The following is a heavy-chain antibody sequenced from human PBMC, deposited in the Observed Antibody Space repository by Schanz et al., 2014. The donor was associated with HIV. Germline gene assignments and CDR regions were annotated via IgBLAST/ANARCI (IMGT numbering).Heavy chain of an antibody. Sequence: EVQLLDSGGGLVQPGGSLRLSCVASGFTFNNYAMTWVRQAPGKGLEWVSSISESGGRSYYADSVQGRFTISRDDSKNTLYLQMNSLRVEDTAVYYCVRDAAGRFSDRSPGYWGQGTLVIVSS. J-gene: IGHJ4*01. CDR3: VRDAAGRFSDRSPGY. V-gene: IGHV3-23*01. CDR1: GFTFNNYA. D-gene: IGHD2-15*01. CDR2: ISESGGRS.